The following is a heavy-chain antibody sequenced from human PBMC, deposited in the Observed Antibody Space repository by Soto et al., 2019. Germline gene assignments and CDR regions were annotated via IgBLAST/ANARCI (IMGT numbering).Heavy chain of an antibody. CDR2: INPNSGGT. CDR3: ARVGSYGDYVDWYFDL. CDR1: GYTFTGYY. Sequence: QVQLVQSGAEVKKPGASVKVSCKASGYTFTGYYMHWVRQAPGQGLEWMGWINPNSGGTNYAQKFQGRVTMTRDTTISTAYMELSRLRSDDTAVYYCARVGSYGDYVDWYFDLWGRGTLVTVSS. J-gene: IGHJ2*01. D-gene: IGHD4-17*01. V-gene: IGHV1-2*02.